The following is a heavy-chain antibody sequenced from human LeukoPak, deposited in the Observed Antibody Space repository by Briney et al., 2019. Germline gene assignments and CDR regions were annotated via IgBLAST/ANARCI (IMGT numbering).Heavy chain of an antibody. CDR3: ARRTDSSGYLKFDY. Sequence: GGSLRLSCAASGFTFSDYYMSWIRQAPGKGLEWVSYISSSGSTIYYADSVKGRFTIFRDNAKNSLYLQMNSLRAEDTAVYYCARRTDSSGYLKFDYWGQGTLVTVSS. CDR2: ISSSGSTI. CDR1: GFTFSDYY. J-gene: IGHJ4*02. V-gene: IGHV3-11*04. D-gene: IGHD3-22*01.